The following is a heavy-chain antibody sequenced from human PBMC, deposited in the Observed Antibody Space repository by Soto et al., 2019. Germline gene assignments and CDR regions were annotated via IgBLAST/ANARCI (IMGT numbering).Heavy chain of an antibody. Sequence: GESLKISCKGSGYSFTSYWISWVRQMPGKGLEWMGRIDPSDSYTNYSPSFQGRFTISRDSSKNTLYLQMNSLRAEDTAVYYCAKGYGSYLDYWGQGTLVTVSS. D-gene: IGHD2-15*01. V-gene: IGHV5-10-1*01. CDR3: AKGYGSYLDY. J-gene: IGHJ4*02. CDR1: GYSFTSYW. CDR2: IDPSDSYT.